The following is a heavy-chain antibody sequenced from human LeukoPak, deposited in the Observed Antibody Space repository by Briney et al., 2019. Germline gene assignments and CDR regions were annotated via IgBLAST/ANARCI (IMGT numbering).Heavy chain of an antibody. CDR3: AREQSGTRGWYTVDY. J-gene: IGHJ4*02. V-gene: IGHV3-23*01. D-gene: IGHD6-19*01. CDR2: IRPDGDRT. Sequence: PGGSLRLSCAASGFTSSTYAITWVRQGPGKGLEWVSAIRPDGDRTYYANSVRGRFTISRDNSKDTVYLQINGLRVEDTAVYYCAREQSGTRGWYTVDYWGQGTLVTVSS. CDR1: GFTSSTYA.